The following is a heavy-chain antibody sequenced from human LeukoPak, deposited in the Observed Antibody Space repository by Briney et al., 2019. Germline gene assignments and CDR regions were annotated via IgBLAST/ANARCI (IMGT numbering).Heavy chain of an antibody. CDR1: GYTFTSYG. CDR2: ISAYNGNT. CDR3: AREEYQLLLYSRDDAFDI. J-gene: IGHJ3*02. D-gene: IGHD2-2*01. Sequence: ASVKVSCKASGYTFTSYGISWVRQAPGQGLEWMGWISAYNGNTNYAQKLQGRVTMTTDTSTSTAYMELRSLRSDDTAVYYCAREEYQLLLYSRDDAFDIWGQGTMVTVSS. V-gene: IGHV1-18*01.